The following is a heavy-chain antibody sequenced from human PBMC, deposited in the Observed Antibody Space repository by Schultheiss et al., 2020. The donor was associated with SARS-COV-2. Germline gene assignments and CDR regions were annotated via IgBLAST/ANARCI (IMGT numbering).Heavy chain of an antibody. CDR3: ASDGYDLWSGYQNNWFDP. CDR1: GGSFSGHY. D-gene: IGHD3-3*01. CDR2: INYSGNT. V-gene: IGHV4-34*01. J-gene: IGHJ5*02. Sequence: SKTLSLTCVVSGGSFSGHYWSWIRQPPGKGLEWIGEINYSGNTNYNPSLKSRVTISVDTSKNQFSLKLSSVTTAETAVYYCASDGYDLWSGYQNNWFDPWGQGTLVTVSS.